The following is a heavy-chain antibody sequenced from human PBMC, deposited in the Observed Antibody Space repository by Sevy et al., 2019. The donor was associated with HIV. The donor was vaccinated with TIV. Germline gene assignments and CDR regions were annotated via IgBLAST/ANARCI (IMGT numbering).Heavy chain of an antibody. CDR1: GFTFTNAW. J-gene: IGHJ4*02. D-gene: IGHD3-3*01. CDR3: ATDIGLQWELLGARFFDS. CDR2: IKSETSSGTT. Sequence: GESLKISCAASGFTFTNAWMNWVRQVPGKGLEWVGRIKSETSSGTTDYAAPVKGRFTISRDDSDNTLYLQMNSLKTEDTAVYYSATDIGLQWELLGARFFDSWGQGTLVTVSS. V-gene: IGHV3-15*07.